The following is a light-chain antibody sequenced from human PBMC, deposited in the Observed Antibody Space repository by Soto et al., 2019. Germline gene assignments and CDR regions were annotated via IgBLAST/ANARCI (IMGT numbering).Light chain of an antibody. CDR1: QSVTNY. Sequence: IVLTQSPATLTLSPGERATLSFRASQSVTNYLAWYQQKPGQAPRLLIYDASNRASGIPDRFSGSGSGTNFTLTISSLEPEDFAVYYCQQRTNWPPITFGQGTRLEI. J-gene: IGKJ5*01. CDR2: DAS. CDR3: QQRTNWPPIT. V-gene: IGKV3-11*01.